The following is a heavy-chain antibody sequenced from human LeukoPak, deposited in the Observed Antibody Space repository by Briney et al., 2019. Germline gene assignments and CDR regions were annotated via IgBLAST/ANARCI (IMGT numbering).Heavy chain of an antibody. D-gene: IGHD4-17*01. J-gene: IGHJ4*02. CDR1: GYTFSGYY. CDR3: AKTHGYGDYEAPGYFDY. V-gene: IGHV1-2*02. CDR2: INPNSGDT. Sequence: ASVKVSCKASGYTFSGYYIHWVRQAPGQGLEWMGWINPNSGDTNDAQKFQGRVTVTRDTSLNTAYMELTRLRSDDTAVYYCAKTHGYGDYEAPGYFDYWGQGTLVTVSS.